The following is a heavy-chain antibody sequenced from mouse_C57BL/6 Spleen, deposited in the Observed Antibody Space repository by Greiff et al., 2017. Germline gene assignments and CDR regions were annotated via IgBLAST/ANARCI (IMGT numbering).Heavy chain of an antibody. D-gene: IGHD2-3*01. CDR3: ARVDGYYFFGY. Sequence: QVQLQQSGPELVKPGASVKISCKASGYSFTSYYIHWVKQRPGQGLEWIGWIYPGSGNTKYNEKFKGKATLTPDTSSSTAYMQLSSLTSEDSAVYYCARVDGYYFFGYWGQGTTLTVSS. V-gene: IGHV1-66*01. CDR1: GYSFTSYY. J-gene: IGHJ2*01. CDR2: IYPGSGNT.